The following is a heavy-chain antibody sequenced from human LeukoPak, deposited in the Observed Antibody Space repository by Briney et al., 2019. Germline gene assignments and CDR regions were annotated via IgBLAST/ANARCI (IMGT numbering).Heavy chain of an antibody. CDR2: INHSGST. CDR3: ARVRITMVRGGPFDP. CDR1: GGSFSGYH. J-gene: IGHJ5*02. Sequence: PSETLSLTCAVYGGSFSGYHWSWIRQPPGKGLEWIGEINHSGSTNYNPSLKSRVTISVDTSKNQFSLKLSSVTAADTAVYYCARVRITMVRGGPFDPWGQGTLVTVSS. V-gene: IGHV4-34*01. D-gene: IGHD3-10*01.